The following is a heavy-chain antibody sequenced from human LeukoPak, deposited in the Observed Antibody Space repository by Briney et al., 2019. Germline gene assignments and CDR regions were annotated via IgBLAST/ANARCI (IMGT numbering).Heavy chain of an antibody. D-gene: IGHD6-13*01. V-gene: IGHV4-4*02. J-gene: IGHJ6*02. CDR1: GVSISSSNW. Sequence: KSSETLSLTCAVSGVSISSSNWWSWVRQPPGQGLEWIGEIYHSGSTNYNPSLKSRVTISVDKSKNQFSLKLSSVTAADTAVYYCARASSSGVWGVWGQGTTVTVSS. CDR2: IYHSGST. CDR3: ARASSSGVWGV.